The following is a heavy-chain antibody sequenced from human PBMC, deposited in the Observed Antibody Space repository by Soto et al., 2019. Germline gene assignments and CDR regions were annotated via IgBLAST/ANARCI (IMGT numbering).Heavy chain of an antibody. V-gene: IGHV1-3*01. CDR3: ARDLNIAAAGNLDY. CDR1: GYTFTSYA. Sequence: VASVKVSCKASGYTFTSYAMHWVRQAPGQRLEWMGWINAGNGNTKYSQKFQGRVTITRDTSASTAYMELSSLRSEDTAVYYCARDLNIAAAGNLDYWGQGTLVTVSS. J-gene: IGHJ4*02. D-gene: IGHD6-13*01. CDR2: INAGNGNT.